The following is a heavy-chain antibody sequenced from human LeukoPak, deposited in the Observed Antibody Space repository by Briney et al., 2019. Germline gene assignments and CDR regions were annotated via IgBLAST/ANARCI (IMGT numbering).Heavy chain of an antibody. D-gene: IGHD3-10*01. CDR1: RASIHSGGYY. Sequence: ALFLTCCVSRASIHSGGYYSSRIRQRPGKGLEWLGYFSDSGSTADNPSLKRRLTISVHLSERGVALSLTCLPVADSAVYFCASHLERVGSDYVYYWGEGTLLAVSS. CDR3: ASHLERVGSDYVYY. CDR2: FSDSGST. J-gene: IGHJ4*02. V-gene: IGHV4-31*03.